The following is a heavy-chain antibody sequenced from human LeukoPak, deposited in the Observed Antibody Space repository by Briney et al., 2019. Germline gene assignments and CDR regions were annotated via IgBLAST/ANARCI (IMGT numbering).Heavy chain of an antibody. CDR1: GGSISSYY. Sequence: YPSETLSLTCTVSGGSISSYYWSWIRQPPGKGLEWIGYIYYSGSTNYNPSLKSRVTISVDTSKNQFSLKLSSVTAADTAVYYCAREKVDGDYGYDYWGQGTLVTVSS. J-gene: IGHJ4*02. CDR2: IYYSGST. D-gene: IGHD4-17*01. CDR3: AREKVDGDYGYDY. V-gene: IGHV4-59*12.